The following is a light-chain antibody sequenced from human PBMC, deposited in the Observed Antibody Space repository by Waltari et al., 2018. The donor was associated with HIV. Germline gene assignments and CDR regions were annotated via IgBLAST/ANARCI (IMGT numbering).Light chain of an antibody. CDR2: DAS. Sequence: EIVLTQSPATLSSSPGERATLSCRASQSVFTYLAWYQQKPGQAPRLLIYDASNRATGIPARFSASGSGTDFTLTISSLEPEDFAVYFCQQRTKWPTFGGGTKVEIK. V-gene: IGKV3-11*01. J-gene: IGKJ4*01. CDR1: QSVFTY. CDR3: QQRTKWPT.